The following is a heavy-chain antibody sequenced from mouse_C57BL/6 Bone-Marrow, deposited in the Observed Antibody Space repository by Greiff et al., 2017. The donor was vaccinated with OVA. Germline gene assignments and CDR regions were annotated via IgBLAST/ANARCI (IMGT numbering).Heavy chain of an antibody. D-gene: IGHD4-1*01. CDR1: GFTFSSYG. V-gene: IGHV5-6*01. Sequence: EVQLQESGGDLVKPGGSLKLSCAASGFTFSSYGMSWVRPTPDKRLEWVATISSGGSYTYYPDSVKGRFTISRDNAKNTLYLQMSSLKSEDTAMYYCARYWYYAMDYWGQGTSVTVSS. CDR2: ISSGGSYT. J-gene: IGHJ4*01. CDR3: ARYWYYAMDY.